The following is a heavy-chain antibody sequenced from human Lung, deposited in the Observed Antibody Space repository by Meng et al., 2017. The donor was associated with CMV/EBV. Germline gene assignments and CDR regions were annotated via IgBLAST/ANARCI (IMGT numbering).Heavy chain of an antibody. CDR2: ISSSSSYI. Sequence: GGSXRLSCAASGFTFSSYSMNRVRQAPGKGLEWVSSISSSSSYIYYADSVKGRFTISRDNAKNSLYLQMNSLRAEDTAVYYCARDPSGSYDYGGQGTLVTVS. V-gene: IGHV3-21*01. CDR1: GFTFSSYS. CDR3: ARDPSGSYDY. J-gene: IGHJ4*02. D-gene: IGHD1-26*01.